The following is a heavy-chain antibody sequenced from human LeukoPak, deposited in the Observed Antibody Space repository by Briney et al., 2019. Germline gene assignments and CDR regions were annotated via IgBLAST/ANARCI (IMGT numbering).Heavy chain of an antibody. V-gene: IGHV3-20*04. D-gene: IGHD2-2*01. J-gene: IGHJ4*02. CDR1: RFTFDDYG. CDR3: ARAFYCSSSTCFDY. CDR2: INWNGGST. Sequence: GGSLRLSCAASRFTFDDYGMSWVRQAPGKGLEWVSGINWNGGSTGYADSVKGRFTISRDNAKNSLYLQMNSLRAEDTAVYYCARAFYCSSSTCFDYWGQGTLVTVSS.